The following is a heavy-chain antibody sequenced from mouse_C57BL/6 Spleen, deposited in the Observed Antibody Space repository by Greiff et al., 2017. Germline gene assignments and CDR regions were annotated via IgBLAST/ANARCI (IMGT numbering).Heavy chain of an antibody. Sequence: QVQLQQPGAELVKPGASVKLSCKASGYTFTSYWMHWVKQRPGQGLEWIGMIHPNSGSTNYNEKFKSKATLTVDKSSSTAYMQLSSLTSEDSAVYYCARDYYYGSSHYWYFDVWGTGTTVTVSS. D-gene: IGHD1-1*01. CDR2: IHPNSGST. CDR1: GYTFTSYW. J-gene: IGHJ1*03. V-gene: IGHV1-64*01. CDR3: ARDYYYGSSHYWYFDV.